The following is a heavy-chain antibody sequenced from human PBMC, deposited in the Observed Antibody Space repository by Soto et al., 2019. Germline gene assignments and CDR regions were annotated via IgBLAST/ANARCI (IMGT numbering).Heavy chain of an antibody. Sequence: GGSLRLSCAVSGFTFSTCWMSWVRQAPGQGLEWVANIKEDGSEKYYVDSVKGRFTISRDNAKNSLYLQMNSLRVEDTAMYYCVRDPSTVRWFDPWGQGTLVTVSS. V-gene: IGHV3-7*03. CDR3: VRDPSTVRWFDP. D-gene: IGHD2-8*02. J-gene: IGHJ5*02. CDR2: IKEDGSEK. CDR1: GFTFSTCW.